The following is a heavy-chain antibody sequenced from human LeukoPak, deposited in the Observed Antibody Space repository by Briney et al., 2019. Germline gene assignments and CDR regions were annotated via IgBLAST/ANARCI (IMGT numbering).Heavy chain of an antibody. V-gene: IGHV4-34*01. CDR1: GEPFSGFY. CDR2: INPSGRT. CDR3: ARGDYGGTTSEFDY. Sequence: SETLSLTCAAFGEPFSGFYWSWIRQPPGKGLEWIGEINPSGRTNYNPSLKSRVTISVDPTKNQFSLKLNSVIAADTAVYYCARGDYGGTTSEFDYWGQGTLVTVSS. J-gene: IGHJ4*02. D-gene: IGHD4-23*01.